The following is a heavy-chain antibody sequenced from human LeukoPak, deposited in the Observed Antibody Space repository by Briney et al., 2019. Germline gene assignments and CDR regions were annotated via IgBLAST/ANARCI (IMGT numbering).Heavy chain of an antibody. CDR2: IYHSGST. CDR3: ARGSVVVTPFDY. J-gene: IGHJ4*02. V-gene: IGHV4-30-2*01. Sequence: SETLSLTCAVSGGSISSGGYSWSWIRQPPRKGLEWIGYIYHSGSTYYNPSLKSRVTISVDRSKNQFSLKLSSVTAADTAVYYCARGSVVVTPFDYWGQGTLVTVSS. D-gene: IGHD3-22*01. CDR1: GGSISSGGYS.